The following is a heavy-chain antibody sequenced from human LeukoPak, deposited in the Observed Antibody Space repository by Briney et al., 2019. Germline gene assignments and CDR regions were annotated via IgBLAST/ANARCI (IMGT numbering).Heavy chain of an antibody. D-gene: IGHD3-10*01. Sequence: GGSLRLSCAAPGFTFNNNWMTWVRQAPGKGLEWVASVKKDASEKYYVDSVKGRFTISRDNAKNSLYLQMNSLRVEDTAVYYCVRGPPYGSRSDYFDCWGQGTLVTVSS. CDR2: VKKDASEK. CDR1: GFTFNNNW. V-gene: IGHV3-7*01. J-gene: IGHJ4*02. CDR3: VRGPPYGSRSDYFDC.